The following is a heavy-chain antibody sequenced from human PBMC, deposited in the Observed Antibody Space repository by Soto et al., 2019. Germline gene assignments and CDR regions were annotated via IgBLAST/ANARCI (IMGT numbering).Heavy chain of an antibody. CDR2: IYYSGST. V-gene: IGHV4-39*01. J-gene: IGHJ4*02. CDR3: ARLTDPITVTTVY. D-gene: IGHD4-17*01. CDR1: GGSISSSSYY. Sequence: NPSETLSLTCTVSGGSISSSSYYWGWIRQPPGKGLEWIGSIYYSGSTYYNPSLKSRVTISVDTSKNQFSLKLSSVTAADTAVYYCARLTDPITVTTVYWGQGTLVTVSS.